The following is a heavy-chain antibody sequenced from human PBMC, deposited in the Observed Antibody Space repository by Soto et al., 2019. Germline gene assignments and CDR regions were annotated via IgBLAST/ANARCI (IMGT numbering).Heavy chain of an antibody. CDR1: GYSFTSYW. J-gene: IGHJ4*02. CDR3: ARHPTIVEMATIGTDFDY. V-gene: IGHV5-10-1*01. D-gene: IGHD5-12*01. CDR2: IDPSDSYT. Sequence: PGESLKISCKGSGYSFTSYWISWVRQMPGKGLEWMGRIDPSDSYTNYSPSFQGHVTISADKSISTAYLQWSSLKASDTAMYYCARHPTIVEMATIGTDFDYWGQGTLVTVSS.